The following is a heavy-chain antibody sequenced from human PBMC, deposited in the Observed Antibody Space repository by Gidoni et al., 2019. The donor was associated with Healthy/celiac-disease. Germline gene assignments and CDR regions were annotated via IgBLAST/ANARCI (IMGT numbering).Heavy chain of an antibody. CDR3: ARVGPDYCDTPYGMDV. V-gene: IGHV4-30-2*01. CDR2: IYHSGST. D-gene: IGHD4-17*01. J-gene: IGHJ6*04. Sequence: LQLQESGSGLVKPSQTLSLTCAVSGGSISRGGYSWSWIRQPPGKGLEWIGYIYHSGSTYYNPALKSRGTISVDRSKNQFSLKLSSVTAADTAVYYCARVGPDYCDTPYGMDVWGKGTTVTVSS. CDR1: GGSISRGGYS.